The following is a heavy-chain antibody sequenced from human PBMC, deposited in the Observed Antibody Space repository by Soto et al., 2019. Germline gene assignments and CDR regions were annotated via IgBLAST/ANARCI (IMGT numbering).Heavy chain of an antibody. Sequence: SETLSLTCTVSGGSISSYYWSWFRQSPGKRMEWIGYVHHSWGSNYNPSLKSRVTISRDTSNNQFSLKLNSVTAADTAVYYCARGQWLEYDAFDIWGHGTMVNVS. CDR2: VHHSWGS. D-gene: IGHD6-19*01. CDR1: GGSISSYY. J-gene: IGHJ3*02. CDR3: ARGQWLEYDAFDI. V-gene: IGHV4-59*01.